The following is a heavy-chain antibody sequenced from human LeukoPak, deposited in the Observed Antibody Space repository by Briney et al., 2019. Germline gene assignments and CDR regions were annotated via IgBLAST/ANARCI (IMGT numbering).Heavy chain of an antibody. D-gene: IGHD3-3*01. Sequence: GSLRLSCAASGFTFSNAWMSWIRQPAGKGLEWIGRIYTSGSTNYNPSLKSRVTMSVDTSKNQFSLKLSSVTAADTAVYYCARDEEWRRSINYFDYWGQGTLVTVSS. CDR1: GFTFSNAW. J-gene: IGHJ4*02. CDR3: ARDEEWRRSINYFDY. V-gene: IGHV4-4*07. CDR2: IYTSGST.